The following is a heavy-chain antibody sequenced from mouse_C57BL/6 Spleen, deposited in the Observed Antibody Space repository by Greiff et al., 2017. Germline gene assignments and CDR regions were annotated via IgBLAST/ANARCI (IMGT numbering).Heavy chain of an antibody. J-gene: IGHJ2*01. CDR1: GYAFSSSW. D-gene: IGHD1-3*01. Sequence: VQLLQSGPELVKPGASVKISCKASGYAFSSSWMNWVKQRPGKGLEWIGRIYPGDGDTNYNGKFKGKATLTADKSSSTAYMQLSSLTSEDSAVYFCARSNSGFFDYWGQGTTLTVSS. V-gene: IGHV1-82*01. CDR3: ARSNSGFFDY. CDR2: IYPGDGDT.